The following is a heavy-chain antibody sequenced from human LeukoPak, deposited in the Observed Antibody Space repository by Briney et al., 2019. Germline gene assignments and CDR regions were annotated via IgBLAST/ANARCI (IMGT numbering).Heavy chain of an antibody. Sequence: PGGSLRLSCAASGFTFSSSWMSWVRQAPGKGLEWVANIKQDGSEKYYVDSVKGRFTISRDNAKNSLYLQMNSLRAEDTAVYYCARYCSGGSCFDYWGQGTLVTVSS. J-gene: IGHJ4*02. CDR2: IKQDGSEK. CDR1: GFTFSSSW. CDR3: ARYCSGGSCFDY. V-gene: IGHV3-7*01. D-gene: IGHD2-15*01.